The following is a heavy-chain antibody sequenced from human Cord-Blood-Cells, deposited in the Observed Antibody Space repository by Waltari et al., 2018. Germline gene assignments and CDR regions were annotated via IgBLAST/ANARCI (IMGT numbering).Heavy chain of an antibody. CDR1: GYTLTELS. D-gene: IGHD3-10*01. Sequence: QVQLVQSGVEVKKPGASVKVSCKVSGYTLTELSMHWVGQAPGKGLEWMGGFDPEDGETIYAQKFQGRVTMTEDTSTDTAYMELSSLRSEDTAVYYCATAYYYGSGSYYNFDYWGQGTLVTVSS. J-gene: IGHJ4*02. V-gene: IGHV1-24*01. CDR2: FDPEDGET. CDR3: ATAYYYGSGSYYNFDY.